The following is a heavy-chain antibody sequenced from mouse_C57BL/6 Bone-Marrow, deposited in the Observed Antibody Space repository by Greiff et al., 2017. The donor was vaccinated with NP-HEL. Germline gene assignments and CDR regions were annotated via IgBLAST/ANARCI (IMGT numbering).Heavy chain of an antibody. D-gene: IGHD2-3*01. Sequence: QQSCKASGYTFTSYWMHWVKQRPGQGLEWIGEIDPSDSYTNYNQKFKGKSTLTVDKSSSTAYMQLSSLTSEDSAVYYCARGWLLMAYWGQGTLVTVSA. V-gene: IGHV1-69*01. CDR3: ARGWLLMAY. CDR2: IDPSDSYT. J-gene: IGHJ3*01. CDR1: GYTFTSYW.